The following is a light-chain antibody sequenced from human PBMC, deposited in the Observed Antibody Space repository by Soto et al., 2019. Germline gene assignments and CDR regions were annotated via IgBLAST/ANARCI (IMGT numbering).Light chain of an antibody. V-gene: IGKV3D-7*01. Sequence: PGGRVTLSCRASQSVSSSYLTWYQQKPGQAPRLLIYGASTRATSIPARFSGSGSGTDFTLTISSLQPEDFAVYYCQQDYNLPPYTFGQGTRLEI. CDR3: QQDYNLPPYT. CDR2: GAS. J-gene: IGKJ5*01. CDR1: QSVSSSY.